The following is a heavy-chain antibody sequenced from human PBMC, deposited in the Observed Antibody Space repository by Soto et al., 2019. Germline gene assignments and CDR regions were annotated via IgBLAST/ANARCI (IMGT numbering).Heavy chain of an antibody. D-gene: IGHD3-10*01. J-gene: IGHJ6*02. CDR1: GYTFTGYY. V-gene: IGHV1-2*02. CDR3: ARDNPSPHGGYYYGMDV. CDR2: INPNSGGT. Sequence: ASVKVSCKASGYTFTGYYMHWVRQAPGQGLEWMGWINPNSGGTNYAQKFQGRVTMTRDTSISTAYMELSRLRSDDTAVYYCARDNPSPHGGYYYGMDVWGQGTTVTVSS.